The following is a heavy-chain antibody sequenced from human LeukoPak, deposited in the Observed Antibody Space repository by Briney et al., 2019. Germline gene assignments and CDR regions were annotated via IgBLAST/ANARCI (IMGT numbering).Heavy chain of an antibody. D-gene: IGHD3/OR15-3a*01. J-gene: IGHJ5*02. CDR3: ARGHISMDPQIVWTGYYRTDWFDP. Sequence: PSETLSLTCAVYGGSFSDYRWSWIRQPPGKGLQWVGEVNHHGRTDYSPSLTSRVTISVDTSKSQFYLKLTSVTAADTAVYFCARGHISMDPQIVWTGYYRTDWFDPWGQGTLVTVSP. CDR2: VNHHGRT. CDR1: GGSFSDYR. V-gene: IGHV4-34*01.